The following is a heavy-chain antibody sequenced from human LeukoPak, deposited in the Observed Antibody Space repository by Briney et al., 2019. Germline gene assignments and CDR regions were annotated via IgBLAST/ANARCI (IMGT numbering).Heavy chain of an antibody. CDR3: ARVITMVRGVPEWFDP. CDR1: GYTFTGYY. Sequence: GASVKVSCKASGYTFTGYYMHWVRQAPGQGLEWMGWINPNSGGTNYAQKFQGRVTMTRDTSISTAYMELSRLRSDDTAVYYCARVITMVRGVPEWFDPWGQGTLVTVSS. CDR2: INPNSGGT. J-gene: IGHJ5*02. D-gene: IGHD3-10*01. V-gene: IGHV1-2*02.